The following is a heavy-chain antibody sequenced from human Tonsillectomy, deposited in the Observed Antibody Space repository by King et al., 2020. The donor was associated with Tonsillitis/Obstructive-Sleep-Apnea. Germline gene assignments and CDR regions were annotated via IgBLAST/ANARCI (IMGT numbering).Heavy chain of an antibody. Sequence: QVQLVESGAEVKTPGASVKVSCKASGYTFTRYYIHWVRQACGQGLEWMGIINPSSGVATYAQKFQGRVSLTTDTSANTVYLELSSLRSEDTAVYYCARDDTVGRYIDSWGQGTLVTVSS. D-gene: IGHD2-21*01. CDR2: INPSSGVA. CDR1: GYTFTRYY. CDR3: ARDDTVGRYIDS. J-gene: IGHJ4*02. V-gene: IGHV1-46*01.